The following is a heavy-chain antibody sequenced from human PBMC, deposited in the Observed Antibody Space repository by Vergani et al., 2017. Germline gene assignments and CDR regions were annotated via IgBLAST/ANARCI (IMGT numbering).Heavy chain of an antibody. V-gene: IGHV3-11*04. CDR2: ISPGASTV. D-gene: IGHD1-1*01. CDR1: GFKFSDHY. J-gene: IGHJ6*02. CDR3: AKNPVISTTRHDYAMVV. Sequence: LEESGGGSVKPGGSLRLSCAASGFKFSDHYMSWIRQAPGKGLEWVSHISPGASTVSYTDSVTGRFTVSRDNDNNSLTLDMTTLRVEDTAVYYCAKNPVISTTRHDYAMVVWCQRTTVTVAS.